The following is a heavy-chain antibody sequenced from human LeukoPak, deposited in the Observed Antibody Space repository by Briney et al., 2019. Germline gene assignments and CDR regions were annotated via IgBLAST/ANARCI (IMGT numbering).Heavy chain of an antibody. Sequence: GGSLRLSCAASGFTFSSYAMSWVRQAPGEGREWVSAISGSGGSTYYADSVKGRFTISRDNSKHTLYLQMNSLRAEDTAVYYCAKVRASSYFDSSGYTFDYWGQGTLVTVSS. D-gene: IGHD3-22*01. V-gene: IGHV3-23*01. J-gene: IGHJ4*02. CDR2: ISGSGGST. CDR3: AKVRASSYFDSSGYTFDY. CDR1: GFTFSSYA.